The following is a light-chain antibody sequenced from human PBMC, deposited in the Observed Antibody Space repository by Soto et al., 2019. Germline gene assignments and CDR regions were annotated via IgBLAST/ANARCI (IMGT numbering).Light chain of an antibody. J-gene: IGKJ2*01. CDR3: QQDNNWPPYT. V-gene: IGKV3-15*01. CDR1: QSVSNS. CDR2: AAS. Sequence: EIVMTQSPATLSVSPGERATLSCRASQSVSNSLAWYQQKPGQAPRLLIYAASTRATGIPARFSGSGSETEFSLTISSLQSEDVAVYYCQQDNNWPPYTFGQGTKLEIK.